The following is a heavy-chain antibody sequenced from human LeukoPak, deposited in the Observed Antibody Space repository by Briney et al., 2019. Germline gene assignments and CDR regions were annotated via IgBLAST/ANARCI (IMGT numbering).Heavy chain of an antibody. J-gene: IGHJ4*02. D-gene: IGHD3-22*01. CDR1: GYTFTGYY. Sequence: ASVKVSCKASGYTFTGYYMHWVRQAPGQGLEWMGWINPNSGGTNYAQKFQGRVTMTRDTSISTAYMELSRLRSDDTAVYYCARTQAGSSSGYYYFDYWGQGTLVTVSS. CDR2: INPNSGGT. V-gene: IGHV1-2*02. CDR3: ARTQAGSSSGYYYFDY.